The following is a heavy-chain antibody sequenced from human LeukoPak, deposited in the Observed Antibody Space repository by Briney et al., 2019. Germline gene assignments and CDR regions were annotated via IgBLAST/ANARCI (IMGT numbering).Heavy chain of an antibody. J-gene: IGHJ4*02. CDR2: INPNSGGT. CDR3: ASQNCTNGVCYSVFDY. V-gene: IGHV1-2*02. Sequence: ASVKVSCKASGYTFTGYYMHWVRQAPGQGLEWMGWINPNSGGTNYAQKFQGRVTMTRDTSISTAYMELSRLRSDDTAVYYCASQNCTNGVCYSVFDYWGQGTLVTVSS. CDR1: GYTFTGYY. D-gene: IGHD2-8*01.